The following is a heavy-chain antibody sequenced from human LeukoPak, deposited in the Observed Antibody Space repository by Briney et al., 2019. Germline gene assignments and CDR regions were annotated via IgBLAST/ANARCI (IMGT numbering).Heavy chain of an antibody. Sequence: SVKVSCKASGGTFSSYTISWVRQAPGQGLEWMGRIIPILGIANYAQKFQGRVTITADKSTSTAYMELSSPRSEDTAVYYCARWDDSTAYDYWGQGTLVTVSS. D-gene: IGHD3-22*01. CDR3: ARWDDSTAYDY. CDR1: GGTFSSYT. V-gene: IGHV1-69*02. J-gene: IGHJ4*02. CDR2: IIPILGIA.